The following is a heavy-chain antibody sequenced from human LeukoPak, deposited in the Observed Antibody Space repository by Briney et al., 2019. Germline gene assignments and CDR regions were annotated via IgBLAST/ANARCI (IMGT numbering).Heavy chain of an antibody. Sequence: GGSLRLSCAASGFTFSSYGMHWVRQAPGKGLEWVAVIWYDGSNKYYADSVKGRFTISRDNSKNTLYLQMNSLRAEDTAVYYCAREKTYYYDSSDPGYFDLWGRGTLVTVSS. CDR3: AREKTYYYDSSDPGYFDL. CDR1: GFTFSSYG. D-gene: IGHD3-22*01. V-gene: IGHV3-33*01. CDR2: IWYDGSNK. J-gene: IGHJ2*01.